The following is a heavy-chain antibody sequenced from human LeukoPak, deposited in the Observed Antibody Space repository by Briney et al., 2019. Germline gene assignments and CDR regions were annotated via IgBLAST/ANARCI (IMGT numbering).Heavy chain of an antibody. CDR3: ARAAPADYGDYPFDY. CDR2: INPSGGST. V-gene: IGHV1-46*01. J-gene: IGHJ4*02. Sequence: GASVKVSCKASGYTFTSYYMHWVRQAPGQGLEWMGIINPSGGSTSYAQKFQGRVTMTRDTSTSTVYMELSSLRSDDTAVYYCARAAPADYGDYPFDYWGQGTLVTVSS. D-gene: IGHD4-17*01. CDR1: GYTFTSYY.